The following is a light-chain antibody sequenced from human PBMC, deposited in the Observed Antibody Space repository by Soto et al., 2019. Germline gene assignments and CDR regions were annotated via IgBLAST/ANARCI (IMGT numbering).Light chain of an antibody. CDR2: EDN. CDR1: SGSIASNY. Sequence: NFMLTQPHSVSESPGKTVTISCTRSSGSIASNYVQWYQQRPGSAPTTVIYEDNQRPSGVPDRFSGSIDSSSNSASLTISGLKTEDEADSYWQSYDSSNLVVFGGGTKLTVL. V-gene: IGLV6-57*03. J-gene: IGLJ2*01. CDR3: QSYDSSNLVV.